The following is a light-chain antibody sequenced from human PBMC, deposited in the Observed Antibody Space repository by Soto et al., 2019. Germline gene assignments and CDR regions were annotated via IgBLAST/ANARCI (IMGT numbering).Light chain of an antibody. CDR3: QQYGDSQLT. CDR2: GTS. V-gene: IGKV3-20*01. J-gene: IGKJ4*01. Sequence: EIVLTQSPGTLSLSPGERAALSCRASQSVSNNYLAWYQQKPGQAPRLLIYGTSSRATGIPDRFSGSGSATDFTLTISRLEPEDFEVYYCQQYGDSQLTFGGGTKVDIX. CDR1: QSVSNNY.